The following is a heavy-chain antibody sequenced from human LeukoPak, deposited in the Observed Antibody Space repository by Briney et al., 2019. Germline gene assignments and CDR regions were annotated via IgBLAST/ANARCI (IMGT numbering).Heavy chain of an antibody. CDR1: GFTYSSYG. Sequence: GRSLRLSCAASGFTYSSYGMHWVRQAPGKGLEWVAFIWYDGSNKYYADSVKGRFTISRDNSKNTVYLQMNSLRVEDTAVYYCARELSPAVKFYFDSWGQGTQVTVPS. CDR3: ARELSPAVKFYFDS. J-gene: IGHJ4*02. D-gene: IGHD2/OR15-2a*01. V-gene: IGHV3-33*01. CDR2: IWYDGSNK.